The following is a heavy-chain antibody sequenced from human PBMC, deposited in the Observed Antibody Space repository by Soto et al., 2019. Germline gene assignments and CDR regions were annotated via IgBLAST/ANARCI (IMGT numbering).Heavy chain of an antibody. J-gene: IGHJ5*02. CDR2: ISGSGGST. CDR3: ARDPVDGYAFFDN. V-gene: IGHV3-23*01. Sequence: GGSLRLSCAASGFSFSSYAMSWFRQAPGKGLEWVSAISGSGGSTYYADSVKGRFTISRDNSKNTLYLQMNSLRAEDTAVYWCARDPVDGYAFFDNWGQGALVTVSS. D-gene: IGHD5-12*01. CDR1: GFSFSSYA.